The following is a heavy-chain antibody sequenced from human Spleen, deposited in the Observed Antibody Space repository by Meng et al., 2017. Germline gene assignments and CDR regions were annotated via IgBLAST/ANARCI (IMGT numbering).Heavy chain of an antibody. Sequence: GESLKISCAASGFTFSIYSMNWVRQAPGKGLEWVSSISTSSSHIFYADSVKGRFTISRDNAKNSLFLQMNSLRAEDTAVYYCAKDQKSSSWYYYYGMDVWGQGTTVTVSS. J-gene: IGHJ6*02. CDR3: AKDQKSSSWYYYYGMDV. V-gene: IGHV3-21*04. CDR1: GFTFSIYS. CDR2: ISTSSSHI. D-gene: IGHD6-13*01.